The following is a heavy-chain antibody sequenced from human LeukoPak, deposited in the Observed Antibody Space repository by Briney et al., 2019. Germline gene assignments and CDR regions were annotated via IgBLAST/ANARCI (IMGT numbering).Heavy chain of an antibody. D-gene: IGHD2-2*01. CDR2: ITSAGGYT. CDR3: ATSGGFVLPNAITGNWYMDV. V-gene: IGHV3-21*01. J-gene: IGHJ6*03. CDR1: GFTFSDYS. Sequence: GSLRLSCGASGFTFSDYSMNWVRQTPGKGLAWVASITSAGGYTYYADSVKGRFTISRDNAQNSLFLQMNSLRAEDTAVYFCATSGGFVLPNAITGNWYMDVWGRGTSVTVSS.